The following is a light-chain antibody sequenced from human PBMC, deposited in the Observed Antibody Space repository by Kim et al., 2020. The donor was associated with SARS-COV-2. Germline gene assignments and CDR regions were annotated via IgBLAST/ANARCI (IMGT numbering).Light chain of an antibody. CDR1: QDMRND. J-gene: IGKJ5*01. CDR3: LQHNTYPIT. CDR2: GAS. V-gene: IGKV1-17*01. Sequence: GDRVTITCRARQDMRNDLGWYQQNTGRAPKRLIYGASSLQSGVPSRFSGSGSGTEFTLTISSLQPEDFATYFCLQHNTYPITFGQGTRLEIK.